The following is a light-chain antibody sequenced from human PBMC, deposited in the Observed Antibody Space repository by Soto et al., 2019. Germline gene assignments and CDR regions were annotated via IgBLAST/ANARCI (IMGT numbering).Light chain of an antibody. V-gene: IGKV3-15*01. Sequence: EIVMTHSPPTLSVSPCERATLSSRASQSVSNNLAWYQQKPGQAPRLLIFGASTRATGIPARFSGSGSGTDFTLTISSLEPEDFAVYYCQQRSNWPPSFGQGTRLENK. CDR2: GAS. CDR1: QSVSNN. CDR3: QQRSNWPPS. J-gene: IGKJ5*01.